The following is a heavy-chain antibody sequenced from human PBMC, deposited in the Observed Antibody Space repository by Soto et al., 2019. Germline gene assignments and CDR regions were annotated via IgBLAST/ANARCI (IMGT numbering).Heavy chain of an antibody. CDR3: ARAGPEIAARGFDP. CDR2: IYYSGST. V-gene: IGHV4-31*03. CDR1: GGSISSGGYY. Sequence: QVQLQESGPGLVKPSQTLSLTCTVSGGSISSGGYYWSWIRQHPGKGLEWIGYIYYSGSTYYNPSLKSRVTIAVDTSKNQVSLKLSSVTAADTAVYYCARAGPEIAARGFDPWGQGTLVTVSS. D-gene: IGHD6-6*01. J-gene: IGHJ5*02.